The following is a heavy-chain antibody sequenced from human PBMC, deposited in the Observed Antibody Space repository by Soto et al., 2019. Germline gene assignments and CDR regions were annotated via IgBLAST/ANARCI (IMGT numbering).Heavy chain of an antibody. J-gene: IGHJ4*02. CDR1: GYTFTRFG. D-gene: IGHD6-6*01. CDR2: ISGHNGNT. CDR3: ARDFEAGGQLVGGFDY. Sequence: QVQLVQSGTEVKKPGASVKVSCKASGYTFTRFGINWVRQAPGQGLEWMGWISGHNGNTHSAQNFQGRVTVTTDTSTSIGYMELRCLRSDDTAVYYGARDFEAGGQLVGGFDYWGQGTLVTVSS. V-gene: IGHV1-18*01.